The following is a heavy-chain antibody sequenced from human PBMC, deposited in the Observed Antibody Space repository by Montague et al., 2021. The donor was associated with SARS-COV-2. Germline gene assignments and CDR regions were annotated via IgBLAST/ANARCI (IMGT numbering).Heavy chain of an antibody. D-gene: IGHD3-16*01. CDR3: ARAESPCLIVTCEYCLDV. CDR2: ICYTGST. Sequence: SETLSLTCTVSGGSFSGYYWTWMRQPPGKGLEWLGDICYTGSTKYNPSLKSRVTISIDTPKNQFSLKLRSVTAADTAVYFCARAESPCLIVTCEYCLDVWGQGAMVTVSS. J-gene: IGHJ6*02. V-gene: IGHV4-59*01. CDR1: GGSFSGYY.